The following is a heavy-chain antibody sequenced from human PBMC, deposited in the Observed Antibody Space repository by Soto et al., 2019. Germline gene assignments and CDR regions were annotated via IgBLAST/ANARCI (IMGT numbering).Heavy chain of an antibody. CDR3: TRALGDYVDC. D-gene: IGHD3-16*01. V-gene: IGHV3-30-3*01. Sequence: PGGSLRLSCAASGFTFSSYAMHWVRPAPGKGLEWVAAISYDGSNKYYADSVKGRFTVSRDNSKKTLYLQMNSLRVEDTAVYYCTRALGDYVDCWGQGTLVTVSS. CDR1: GFTFSSYA. J-gene: IGHJ4*02. CDR2: ISYDGSNK.